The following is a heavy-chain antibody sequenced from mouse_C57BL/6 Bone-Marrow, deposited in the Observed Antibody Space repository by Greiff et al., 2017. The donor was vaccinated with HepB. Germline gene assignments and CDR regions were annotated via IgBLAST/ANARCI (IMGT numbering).Heavy chain of an antibody. CDR2: IDPEDGDT. D-gene: IGHD1-1*01. CDR3: TTRTVVAHYYAMDY. CDR1: GFNIKDYY. Sequence: EVQLQQSGAELVRPGASVKLSCTASGFNIKDYYMHWVKQRPEQGLEWIGRIDPEDGDTEYAPKFQGKATMTADTSSNTAYLQLSSLTSEYTAVYYCTTRTVVAHYYAMDYWGQGTSVTVSS. V-gene: IGHV14-1*01. J-gene: IGHJ4*01.